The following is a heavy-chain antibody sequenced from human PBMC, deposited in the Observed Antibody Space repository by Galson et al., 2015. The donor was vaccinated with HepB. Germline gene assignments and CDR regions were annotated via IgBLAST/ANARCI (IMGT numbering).Heavy chain of an antibody. J-gene: IGHJ6*02. V-gene: IGHV4-31*03. CDR2: IYYSGST. Sequence: TLSLTCTVSGGSISSGGYYWSWIRQHPGKGLEWIGYIYYSGSTYYNPSLKSRVTISVDTSKNQFSLKLSSVTAADTAVYYCAREGYSYGYGYYYGMDVWGQETTVTVSS. CDR1: GGSISSGGYY. CDR3: AREGYSYGYGYYYGMDV. D-gene: IGHD5-18*01.